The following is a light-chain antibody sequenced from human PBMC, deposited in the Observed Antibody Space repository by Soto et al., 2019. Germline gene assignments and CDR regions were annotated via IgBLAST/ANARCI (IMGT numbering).Light chain of an antibody. V-gene: IGKV3-15*01. CDR3: QQYNNWPPFT. Sequence: EIVMTQSPATLSVSPGERATLSCRASQSVSGKLAWYQQKPGQAPRLIIYGASTRAPGIPARFSGRGSGTQFTLTISSLQSEDFAVYYCQQYNNWPPFTFGPGTKVDIK. J-gene: IGKJ3*01. CDR2: GAS. CDR1: QSVSGK.